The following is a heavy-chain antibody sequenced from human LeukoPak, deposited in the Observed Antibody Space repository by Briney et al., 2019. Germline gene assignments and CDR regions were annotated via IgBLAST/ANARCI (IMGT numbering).Heavy chain of an antibody. Sequence: SEPLSLPFAVSGGSFSGYYWSWIRQPPGKGLEWSGEINHSGSTNYNPSLKSRVTISVDTSKNQFSLKLSSVTAADTAVYYCARIYVWGSYRFDYWGQGALVTVSS. CDR1: GGSFSGYY. CDR2: INHSGST. J-gene: IGHJ4*02. V-gene: IGHV4-34*01. D-gene: IGHD3-16*02. CDR3: ARIYVWGSYRFDY.